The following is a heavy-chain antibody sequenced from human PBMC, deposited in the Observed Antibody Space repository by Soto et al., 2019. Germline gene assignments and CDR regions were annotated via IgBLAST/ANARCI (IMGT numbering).Heavy chain of an antibody. V-gene: IGHV1-46*01. CDR1: ADTFTSYY. Sequence: RASVKVSCKAPADTFTSYYIHWVRQAPGHGLEWMGIINPNGGSTRFAQTFQGRITMTTDTSTSTVYMELRSLRSDDTAVYYCARDSRFSLDAFDIWGQGTMVTVSS. CDR2: INPNGGST. J-gene: IGHJ3*02. CDR3: ARDSRFSLDAFDI.